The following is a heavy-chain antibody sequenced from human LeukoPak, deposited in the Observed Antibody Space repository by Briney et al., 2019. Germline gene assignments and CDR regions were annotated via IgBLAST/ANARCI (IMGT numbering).Heavy chain of an antibody. Sequence: PGRSLRLSCAASGFTFDDYAMHWVRQAPGKGLEWVSGISYNSDTIAYADSVKGRFTISRDNAKNSLYLQMDSLRAEDTALYYCAKDYCGGDCYSGWYFDLWGRGTLVTVS. J-gene: IGHJ2*01. V-gene: IGHV3-9*01. CDR3: AKDYCGGDCYSGWYFDL. D-gene: IGHD2-21*02. CDR1: GFTFDDYA. CDR2: ISYNSDTI.